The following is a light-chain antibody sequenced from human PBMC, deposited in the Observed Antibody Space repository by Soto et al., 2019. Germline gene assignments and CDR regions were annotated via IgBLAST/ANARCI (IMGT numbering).Light chain of an antibody. J-gene: IGKJ4*01. CDR1: QSLGSD. CDR2: GAS. Sequence: EIVMTQSPGTLSLSPGDTATLSCRASQSLGSDLAWYQQKPGQAPRLLIFGASARPTGIPSRFSGSGSGTEFTLTISGLQPDDFATYYCQQYKSYSLTFGGGTKVDIK. CDR3: QQYKSYSLT. V-gene: IGKV3-15*01.